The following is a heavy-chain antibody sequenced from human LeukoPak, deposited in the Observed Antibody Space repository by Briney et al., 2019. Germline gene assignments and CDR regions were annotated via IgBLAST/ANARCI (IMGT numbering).Heavy chain of an antibody. D-gene: IGHD6-13*01. J-gene: IGHJ4*02. V-gene: IGHV3-21*01. CDR2: ISTSSIYI. Sequence: GGSLRLSCSASGFSLSSHSMNWARQAPGKGLEWVSSISTSSIYIYHADSVKGRFTISRDNAKKSVYLQMNSLRAEDTAVYYCAREIAAADYWGQGTLVTVSS. CDR3: AREIAAADY. CDR1: GFSLSSHS.